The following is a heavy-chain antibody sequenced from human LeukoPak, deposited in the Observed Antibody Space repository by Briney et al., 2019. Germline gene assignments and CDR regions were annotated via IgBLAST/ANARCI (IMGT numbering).Heavy chain of an antibody. J-gene: IGHJ4*02. CDR2: ISSSSSYI. V-gene: IGHV3-21*01. D-gene: IGHD3-16*02. CDR3: ARAHVWGSYRSDFDY. CDR1: GFTFSSYS. Sequence: PGGSLRLSCAASGFTFSSYSMNWVRQAPGKGLEWVSSISSSSSYIYYADSVKGRFTISRDNAKNSLYLQMNSLRAEDTAVYYCARAHVWGSYRSDFDYWGQGTLVTVSS.